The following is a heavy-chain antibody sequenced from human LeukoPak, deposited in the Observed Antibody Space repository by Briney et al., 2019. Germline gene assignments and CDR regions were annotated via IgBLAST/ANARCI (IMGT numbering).Heavy chain of an antibody. CDR2: IKQDGSEK. J-gene: IGHJ4*02. CDR3: ARERSGGSYDFDY. Sequence: GGSLRLSCAASGFTFSGYWMSWVRQAPGKGLEWVANIKQDGSEKYYVDSVKGRFTISRDNAKNSLFLQMSSLGAEDTAVYYCARERSGGSYDFDYWGQGTLVTVSS. D-gene: IGHD1-26*01. V-gene: IGHV3-7*01. CDR1: GFTFSGYW.